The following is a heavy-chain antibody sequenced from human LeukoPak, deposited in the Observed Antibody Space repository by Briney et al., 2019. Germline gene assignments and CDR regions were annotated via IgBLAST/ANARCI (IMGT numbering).Heavy chain of an antibody. J-gene: IGHJ4*02. CDR3: ARDAYYDFWSGYYDY. Sequence: PGGSLRLSCAAPGFTFSSYSMNWVRQAPGKGLEWVSYISSSSSTIYYADSVKGRFTISRDNAKNSLYLQVNSLRDEDTAVYYCARDAYYDFWSGYYDYWGQGTLVTVSS. D-gene: IGHD3-3*01. CDR2: ISSSSSTI. V-gene: IGHV3-48*02. CDR1: GFTFSSYS.